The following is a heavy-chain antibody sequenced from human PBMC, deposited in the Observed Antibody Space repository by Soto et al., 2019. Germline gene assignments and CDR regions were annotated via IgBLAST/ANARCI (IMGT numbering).Heavy chain of an antibody. J-gene: IGHJ5*02. D-gene: IGHD2-2*02. V-gene: IGHV3-30-3*01. Sequence: GGSLRLSCAASGFTFSSYAMHWVRQAPGKGLEWVAVISYDGSNKYYADSVKGRFTISRDNSKNTLYLQMNSLRAEDTAVYYCARDRVIVVVPAAIPWFDPWGQGTLVTVSS. CDR1: GFTFSSYA. CDR3: ARDRVIVVVPAAIPWFDP. CDR2: ISYDGSNK.